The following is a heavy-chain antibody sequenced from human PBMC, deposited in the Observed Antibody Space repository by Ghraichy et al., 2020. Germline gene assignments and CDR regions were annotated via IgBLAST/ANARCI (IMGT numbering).Heavy chain of an antibody. CDR1: GFSVSNNY. Sequence: GESLNISCAVSGFSVSNNYMRWVRQAPGKGLEWVSLIYSGGSTSYEDSVKGRFTISRDNSKNTLYLQMNSLRAEDTAVYYCARDGLGSSSWPYWGQGTLVTVSS. CDR3: ARDGLGSSSWPY. V-gene: IGHV3-53*01. J-gene: IGHJ4*02. D-gene: IGHD6-13*01. CDR2: IYSGGST.